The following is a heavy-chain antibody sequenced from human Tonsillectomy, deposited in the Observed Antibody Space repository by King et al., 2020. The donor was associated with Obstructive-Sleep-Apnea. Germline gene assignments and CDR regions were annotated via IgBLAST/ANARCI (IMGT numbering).Heavy chain of an antibody. V-gene: IGHV4-31*03. D-gene: IGHD3-10*01. J-gene: IGHJ3*02. CDR3: GRAGAGFDI. CDR1: GGSVSSGAYY. CDR2: TSHSGSA. Sequence: QLQESGPGLVKPSQTLSLMCTVSGGSVSSGAYYWSWIRQHPGKGLEWIGYTSHSGSAYYNPSLKSRVTISIDTSKNQFSLRLTSVTAADTGVYYCGRAGAGFDIWGQGTMVTVSS.